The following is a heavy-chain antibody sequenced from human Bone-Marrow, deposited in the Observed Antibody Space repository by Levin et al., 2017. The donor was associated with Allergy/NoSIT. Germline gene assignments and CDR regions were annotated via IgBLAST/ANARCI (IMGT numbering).Heavy chain of an antibody. J-gene: IGHJ3*01. CDR3: AKKQGGTSGFSFDV. V-gene: IGHV3-23*01. D-gene: IGHD1-1*01. Sequence: PGGSLRLSCAVSGFTISEYAMAWVRQAPGKGLEWVSVITGGGFNTYYGDSVKGRFTVSRDDSKDTPYLELNSLGGEDTAVYYCAKKQGGTSGFSFDVWGQGTMVTVSS. CDR2: ITGGGFNT. CDR1: GFTISEYA.